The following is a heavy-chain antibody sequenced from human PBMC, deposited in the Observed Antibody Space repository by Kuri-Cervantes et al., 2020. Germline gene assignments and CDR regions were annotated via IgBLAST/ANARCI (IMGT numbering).Heavy chain of an antibody. D-gene: IGHD5-12*01. CDR2: IIPIFGTA. V-gene: IGHV1-69*13. Sequence: SVKVSCKASGGTFSSYAISWVRQAPGQGLEWMGGIIPIFGTANYAQKFQGRVTITADESTSTAYMELSSLRSEDTAVYYCARVGSGYDIHYCYYVDVWGKGTTVTVSS. CDR1: GGTFSSYA. CDR3: ARVGSGYDIHYCYYVDV. J-gene: IGHJ6*03.